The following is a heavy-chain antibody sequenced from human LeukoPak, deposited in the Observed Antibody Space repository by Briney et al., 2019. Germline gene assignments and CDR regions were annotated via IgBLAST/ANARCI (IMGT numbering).Heavy chain of an antibody. CDR3: ARDLQSEVATGL. Sequence: ASVTVSCKASGYTFTGYYMHWVRQAPGQGLEWMGWINPNSGGTNYAQKFQGRVTMTRDTSISTAYMELSRLRSDDTAVYYCARDLQSEVATGLWGQGTLVTVSS. CDR2: INPNSGGT. D-gene: IGHD5-12*01. CDR1: GYTFTGYY. V-gene: IGHV1-2*02. J-gene: IGHJ4*02.